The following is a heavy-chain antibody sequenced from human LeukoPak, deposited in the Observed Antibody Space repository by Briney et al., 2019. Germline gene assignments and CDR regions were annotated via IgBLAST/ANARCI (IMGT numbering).Heavy chain of an antibody. J-gene: IGHJ4*02. CDR2: IYYSGNT. V-gene: IGHV4-31*03. Sequence: SQTLSLTCTVSGGSISSGGYYWSWIRQHPGKGLEWIGYIYYSGNTYYNPSLESRVTTSLDTSKNQFSLRLNSVTAADTAVYYCASNYGSGSYNFDYWGQGTLVTVSS. D-gene: IGHD3-10*01. CDR3: ASNYGSGSYNFDY. CDR1: GGSISSGGYY.